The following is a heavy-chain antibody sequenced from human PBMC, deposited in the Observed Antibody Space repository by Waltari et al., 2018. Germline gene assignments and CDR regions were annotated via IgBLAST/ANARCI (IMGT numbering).Heavy chain of an antibody. D-gene: IGHD3-22*01. J-gene: IGHJ4*02. CDR3: ARGGGLYYNDGSGPIDY. V-gene: IGHV3-33*05. CDR2: ISFDGSKI. CDR1: GFTFSTYG. Sequence: QMVESGGGVVQPGRSLRLSCEVSGFTFSTYGMHWVRQAPGKGLEWGAVISFDGSKIKYGDSVKGRLTISRYNSRLFLQLNSRTAVDTAMYFCARGGGLYYNDGSGPIDYWGQGTLVTVSS.